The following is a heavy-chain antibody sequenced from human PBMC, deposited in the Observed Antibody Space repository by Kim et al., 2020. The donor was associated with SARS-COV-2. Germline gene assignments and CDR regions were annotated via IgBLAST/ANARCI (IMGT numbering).Heavy chain of an antibody. J-gene: IGHJ6*02. CDR3: TTDRHYDILTGYYYYGMDV. D-gene: IGHD3-9*01. V-gene: IGHV3-15*01. CDR1: GFTFSNAW. CDR2: IKSKTDGGTT. Sequence: GGSLRLSCAASGFTFSNAWMSWVRQAPGKGLEWVGRIKSKTDGGTTDYAAPVKGRFTISRDDSKNTLYLQMNSLKTEDTAVYYCTTDRHYDILTGYYYYGMDVWGQGTTVTVSS.